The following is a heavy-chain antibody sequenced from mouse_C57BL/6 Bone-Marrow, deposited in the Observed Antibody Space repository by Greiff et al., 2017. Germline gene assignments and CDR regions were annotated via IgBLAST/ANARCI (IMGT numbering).Heavy chain of an antibody. J-gene: IGHJ4*01. CDR1: GYTFTSYG. D-gene: IGHD1-1*02. CDR2: IYPRSGNT. Sequence: QVQLKQSGAELARPGASVKLSCKASGYTFTSYGISWVKQRTGQGLEWIGEIYPRSGNTYYNEKFKGKATLTADKSSSTAYMELRSLTSEDSAVYFGATWKPLWTHDYAMGYWGQGTSVTVSS. CDR3: ATWKPLWTHDYAMGY. V-gene: IGHV1-81*01.